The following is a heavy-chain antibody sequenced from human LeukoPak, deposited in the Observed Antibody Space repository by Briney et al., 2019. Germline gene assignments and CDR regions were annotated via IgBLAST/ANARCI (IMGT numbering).Heavy chain of an antibody. D-gene: IGHD2-21*01. CDR3: AKGEGDY. CDR2: IYDSGNT. Sequence: PPETLSLTRTLPVGSTSGYYWSSIRQPPGKGLEWIGYIYDSGNTNYNPSLKSRVTISVDTSKNQFSLKVRSVTAADTAVYYCAKGEGDYWGQGTLVTVSS. V-gene: IGHV4-59*01. J-gene: IGHJ4*02. CDR1: VGSTSGYY.